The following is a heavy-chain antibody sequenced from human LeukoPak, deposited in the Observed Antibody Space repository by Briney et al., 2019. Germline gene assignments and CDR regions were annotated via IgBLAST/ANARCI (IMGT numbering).Heavy chain of an antibody. J-gene: IGHJ2*01. CDR2: IYYSGST. CDR3: ARQGYSSSFYWYFDL. D-gene: IGHD6-6*01. CDR1: GSSISSYY. Sequence: PSETLSLTCTVSGSSISSYYWSWIRQPPGKGLEWIGSIYYSGSTYYNPSLKSRVTISVDTSKNQFSLKLSSVTAADTAVYYCARQGYSSSFYWYFDLWGRGTLVTVSS. V-gene: IGHV4-39*01.